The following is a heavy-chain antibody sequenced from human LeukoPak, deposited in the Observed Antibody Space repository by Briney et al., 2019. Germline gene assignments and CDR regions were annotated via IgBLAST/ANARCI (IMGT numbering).Heavy chain of an antibody. CDR3: AREFNIAVAGIYTGFDI. Sequence: GGSLRLSCAASESTFSTYWMSWVRQAPGKGLEWVANIKEDGSEKRYVGSVKGRFTISRDNAKNSLYLQMNSLRADDTAAYYCAREFNIAVAGIYTGFDIWGQGTMVTVSS. CDR1: ESTFSTYW. V-gene: IGHV3-7*03. CDR2: IKEDGSEK. D-gene: IGHD6-19*01. J-gene: IGHJ3*02.